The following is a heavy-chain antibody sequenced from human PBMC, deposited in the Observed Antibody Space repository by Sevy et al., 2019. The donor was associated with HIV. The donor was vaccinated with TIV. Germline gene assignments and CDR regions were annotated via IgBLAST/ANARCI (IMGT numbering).Heavy chain of an antibody. V-gene: IGHV1-2*02. CDR3: ARGGSVFLEWFLRFDP. D-gene: IGHD3-3*01. J-gene: IGHJ5*02. Sequence: ASVKVSCKGSGYTFTGHYIHWVRQAPGQGLEWMGWINPNTGDTNYTQTFQGRVIMTRDTSISTASVEVTRLRSDDTAVYYCARGGSVFLEWFLRFDPWGQGTLVTVSS. CDR1: GYTFTGHY. CDR2: INPNTGDT.